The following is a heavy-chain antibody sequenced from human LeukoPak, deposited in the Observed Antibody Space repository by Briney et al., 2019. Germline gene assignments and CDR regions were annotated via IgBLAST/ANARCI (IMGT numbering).Heavy chain of an antibody. D-gene: IGHD1-7*01. CDR2: INPNINGT. J-gene: IGHJ2*01. CDR3: ARSAWNYTTNWYFDL. CDR1: GYTFTGYY. V-gene: IGHV1-2*02. Sequence: GASVKVSCKASGYTFTGYYIHWVRQAPGQGLEWMGWINPNINGTNYAQNFQGRVTITADKSTSTAYMELSSLKSEDTAVYYCARSAWNYTTNWYFDLWGRGTLVTVSS.